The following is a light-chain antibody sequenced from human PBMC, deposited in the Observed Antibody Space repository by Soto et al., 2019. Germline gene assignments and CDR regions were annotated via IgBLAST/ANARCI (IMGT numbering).Light chain of an antibody. CDR1: SSDVGSDNL. J-gene: IGLJ1*01. V-gene: IGLV2-23*02. CDR2: EVS. Sequence: QSALTQPASVSGSPGQSITISCNGTSSDVGSDNLVSWYQQHPGKAPKFIIYEVSQRPAGVSYRFSGSKSGNTAYLTISGLQAEDEADYYCCSYAGSITYVFGTGTKLTVL. CDR3: CSYAGSITYV.